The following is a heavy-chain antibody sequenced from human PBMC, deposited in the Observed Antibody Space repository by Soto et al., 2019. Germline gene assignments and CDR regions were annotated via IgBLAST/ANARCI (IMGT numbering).Heavy chain of an antibody. CDR1: GGSFSGYY. D-gene: IGHD2-2*01. V-gene: IGHV4-34*01. Sequence: PSQTLSLNCAVYGGSFSGYYWSWIRQPPGKGLEWIGEINHSGSTNYNPSLKSRVTISVDTSKNQFSLKLSSVTAADTAVYYRARGGDYYSSTSCSYTWFDPWGQGTLVTVSS. CDR2: INHSGST. CDR3: ARGGDYYSSTSCSYTWFDP. J-gene: IGHJ5*02.